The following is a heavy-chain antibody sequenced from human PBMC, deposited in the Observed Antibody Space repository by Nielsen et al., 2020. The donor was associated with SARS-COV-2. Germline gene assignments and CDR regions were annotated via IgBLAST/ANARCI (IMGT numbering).Heavy chain of an antibody. D-gene: IGHD3-16*01. J-gene: IGHJ4*02. CDR1: GGSISSGGYS. CDR2: VYYSGNT. Sequence: SETLSLTCAVSGGSISSGGYSWSWIRQPPGKGLEWIGSVYYSGNTYYNPSLKSRVTISVDPSKSQFSLKLSSVTAADAAVYYCARGDGLGSFFDYWGQGTLVTVSS. CDR3: ARGDGLGSFFDY. V-gene: IGHV4-39*07.